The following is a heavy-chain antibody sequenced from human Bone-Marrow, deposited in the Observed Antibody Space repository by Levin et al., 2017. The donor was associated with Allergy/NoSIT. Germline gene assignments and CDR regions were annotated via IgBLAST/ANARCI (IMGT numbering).Heavy chain of an antibody. CDR3: ASNGGNSLRGGEYFQH. J-gene: IGHJ1*01. CDR2: IIPILGIA. CDR1: GGTFSSYT. Sequence: RASVKVSCKASGGTFSSYTISWVRQAPGQGLEWMGRIIPILGIANYAQKFQGRVTITADKSTSTAYMELSSLRSEDTAVYYCASNGGNSLRGGEYFQHWGQGTLVTVSS. V-gene: IGHV1-69*02. D-gene: IGHD4-23*01.